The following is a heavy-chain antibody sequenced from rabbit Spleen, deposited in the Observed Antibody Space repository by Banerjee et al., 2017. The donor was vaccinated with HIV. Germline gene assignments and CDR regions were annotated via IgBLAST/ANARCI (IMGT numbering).Heavy chain of an antibody. Sequence: QEQLVESRGGLVTPGGSLKLSCKASGFTISNNYWMNWVRQAPGKGLEWIACINIVTGKPVYASWAKGRFTMSRTSSTTVTLQMTSLTAADTATYFCARDLVAVIGWNFNLWGPGTLVTVS. CDR1: GFTISNNYW. D-gene: IGHD1-1*01. CDR2: INIVTGKP. CDR3: ARDLVAVIGWNFNL. V-gene: IGHV1S45*01. J-gene: IGHJ4*01.